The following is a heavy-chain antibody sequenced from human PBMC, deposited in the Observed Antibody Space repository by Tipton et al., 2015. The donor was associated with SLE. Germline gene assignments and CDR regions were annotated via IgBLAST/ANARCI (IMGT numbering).Heavy chain of an antibody. CDR1: GGSFSGYY. J-gene: IGHJ3*01. CDR3: ARFWNSGWLDAFDL. V-gene: IGHV4-34*01. CDR2: INHSGST. Sequence: TLSLTCAVYGGSFSGYYWSWIRQPPGKGLEWIGEINHSGSTNYNPSLKSRVTISVDTSKNQFSLKLNSVTAADTAVYYCARFWNSGWLDAFDLWGQGTVVTVSS. D-gene: IGHD6-19*01.